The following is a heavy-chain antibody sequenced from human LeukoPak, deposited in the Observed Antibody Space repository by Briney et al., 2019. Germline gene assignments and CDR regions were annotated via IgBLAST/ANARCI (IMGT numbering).Heavy chain of an antibody. D-gene: IGHD1-14*01. CDR2: INHGGSDI. Sequence: GGPLRLSCAASGFIFSGYWMSWVRQAPGKGLEWVAHINHGGSDIYYVDSVKGRFTISRDNADNLLYLQINSLRGEDTAVYYCTRDRARAEDDWGQGTLVSVSS. V-gene: IGHV3-7*01. CDR1: GFIFSGYW. CDR3: TRDRARAEDD. J-gene: IGHJ4*02.